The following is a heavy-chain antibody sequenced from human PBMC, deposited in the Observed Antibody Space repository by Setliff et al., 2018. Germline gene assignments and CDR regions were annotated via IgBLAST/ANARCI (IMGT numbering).Heavy chain of an antibody. D-gene: IGHD1-26*01. CDR1: GYSISSGHY. CDR3: AKGGTYRYFDF. J-gene: IGHJ4*02. V-gene: IGHV4-38-2*01. CDR2: MYPGRNT. Sequence: KPSETLSLTCDVSGYSISSGHYWGWIRQPPGKGLEWIGSMYPGRNTYYNPSLKSRVTMSVDTSKRQFSLKLNSVTAADTAVYYCAKGGTYRYFDFWGQGALVTVS.